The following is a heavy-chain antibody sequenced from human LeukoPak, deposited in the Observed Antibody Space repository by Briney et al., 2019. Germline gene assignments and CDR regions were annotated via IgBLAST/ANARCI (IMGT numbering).Heavy chain of an antibody. Sequence: PGGSLRLSCAASGFTFSGSAMHWVRQASGKGLGWVGRIRSKANSYATAYAASVKGRFTISRDDSKNTAYLQMNSLKTEDTAVYYCTRHLLNVGWYGYYGMDVWGQGTTVTVSS. V-gene: IGHV3-73*01. CDR2: IRSKANSYAT. CDR3: TRHLLNVGWYGYYGMDV. CDR1: GFTFSGSA. D-gene: IGHD6-19*01. J-gene: IGHJ6*02.